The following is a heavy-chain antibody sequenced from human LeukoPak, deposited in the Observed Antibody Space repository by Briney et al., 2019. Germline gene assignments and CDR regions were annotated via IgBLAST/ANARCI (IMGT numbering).Heavy chain of an antibody. CDR1: DYSISRGYY. V-gene: IGHV4-38-2*01. Sequence: SETLSLTCAVSDYSISRGYYWGWLGQPPGKGLEWSESFSHRGSTHCNPSLQSRVTLSVDTSKNQFSLKLSSVTAADTAVYYCAWAMASTTGSPYYYYGMDVWGKGTTVTVSS. D-gene: IGHD1-1*01. J-gene: IGHJ6*04. CDR2: FSHRGST. CDR3: AWAMASTTGSPYYYYGMDV.